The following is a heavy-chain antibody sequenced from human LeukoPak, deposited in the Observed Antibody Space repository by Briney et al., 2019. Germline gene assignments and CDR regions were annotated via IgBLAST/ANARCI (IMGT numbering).Heavy chain of an antibody. Sequence: GSLRLSCAASGFTFSSYAMSWVRQPPGKGLEWIGEIYHTGSTNYSPSLKSRVTMSLDKSKNQYSLNLSSVTAADTAVYYCATYYDSSGYRFDYWGQGTLVTVSS. CDR2: IYHTGST. CDR1: GFTFSSYAM. D-gene: IGHD3-22*01. CDR3: ATYYDSSGYRFDY. V-gene: IGHV4-4*02. J-gene: IGHJ4*02.